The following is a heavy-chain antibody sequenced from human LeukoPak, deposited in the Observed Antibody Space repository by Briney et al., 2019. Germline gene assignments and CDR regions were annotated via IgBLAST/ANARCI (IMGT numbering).Heavy chain of an antibody. Sequence: PSETLSLTCAVYGGSFSGYYWSWIRQPPGKGLEWIGEINHSGSTNYNPSLKSRVTISVDTSKNQFSLKLGSVTAADTAVYYCARGPYYDFWSGYYFDPWGQGTLVTVSS. CDR3: ARGPYYDFWSGYYFDP. V-gene: IGHV4-34*01. CDR1: GGSFSGYY. CDR2: INHSGST. D-gene: IGHD3-3*01. J-gene: IGHJ5*02.